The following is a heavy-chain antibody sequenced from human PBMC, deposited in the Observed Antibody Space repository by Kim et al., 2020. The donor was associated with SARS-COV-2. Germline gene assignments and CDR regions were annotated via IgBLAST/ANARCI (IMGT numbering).Heavy chain of an antibody. CDR3: ARVVGQWLADYDAFDI. V-gene: IGHV1-18*01. J-gene: IGHJ3*02. D-gene: IGHD6-19*01. Sequence: KLQGRVTMTTDTSTRTAYMELRSLRSDDTAVYYCARVVGQWLADYDAFDIWGQGTMVTVSS.